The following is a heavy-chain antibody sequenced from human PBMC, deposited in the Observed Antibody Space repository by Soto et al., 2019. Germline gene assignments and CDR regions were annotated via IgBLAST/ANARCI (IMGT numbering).Heavy chain of an antibody. D-gene: IGHD6-13*01. CDR3: ARGLAADGA. J-gene: IGHJ5*02. CDR1: GYTFTHYA. Sequence: QVQLVQSGAEVKKPGASVKVSCTASGYTFTHYAIHWVRHAPGQRLEWMGFINAGSGNTKYSQTFQGRLTFTKDTSASTASMDLSGLRSEDTAIYYCARGLAADGAWGQGTRVTVSS. V-gene: IGHV1-3*01. CDR2: INAGSGNT.